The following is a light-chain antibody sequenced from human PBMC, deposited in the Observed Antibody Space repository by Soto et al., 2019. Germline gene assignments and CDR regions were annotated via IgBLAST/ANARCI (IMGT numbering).Light chain of an antibody. V-gene: IGLV1-44*01. CDR3: AAWDDSLNGFYV. CDR1: SSNIGSNT. CDR2: SNN. J-gene: IGLJ1*01. Sequence: QSLLIQPPSASGTPGQRVTISCSGSSSNIGSNTVNWYQQLPGTAPKLLIYSNNQRPSGVPDRFSGSKSGTSASLAISGLQSEDEADYYCAAWDDSLNGFYVFGTGTKVTVL.